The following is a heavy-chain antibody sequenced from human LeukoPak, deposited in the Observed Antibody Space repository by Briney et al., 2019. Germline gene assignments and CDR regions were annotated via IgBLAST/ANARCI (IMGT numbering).Heavy chain of an antibody. CDR1: GFTFSSLG. CDR2: IKEDGSER. CDR3: ARVNVHGDFDI. V-gene: IGHV3-7*01. D-gene: IGHD4-17*01. J-gene: IGHJ3*02. Sequence: GGSLRLSCAASGFTFSSLGLHWVRQAPGKGLEWMANIKEDGSERYYEDSVKGRFTISRDNAKNSVSLQMTSLRAEDTALYYCARVNVHGDFDIWGQGTMVTVS.